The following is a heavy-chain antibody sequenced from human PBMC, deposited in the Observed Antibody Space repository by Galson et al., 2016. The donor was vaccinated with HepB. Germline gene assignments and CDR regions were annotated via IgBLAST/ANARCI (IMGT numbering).Heavy chain of an antibody. CDR2: FDPEDGET. CDR1: GYTLTELS. D-gene: IGHD4-17*01. J-gene: IGHJ6*03. Sequence: SVKVSCKVSGYTLTELSMHWVRQAPGKGLEWMGGFDPEDGETIYAQKFQGRVTMAEDTSTGTAYMELTRLRSEDTAVYYCGTDGGTVKPGRHYCYYMDVWGKGTTVTVSS. CDR3: GTDGGTVKPGRHYCYYMDV. V-gene: IGHV1-24*01.